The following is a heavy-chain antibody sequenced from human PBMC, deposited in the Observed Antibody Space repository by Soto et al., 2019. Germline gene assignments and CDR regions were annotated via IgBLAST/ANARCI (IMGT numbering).Heavy chain of an antibody. CDR2: IYYSGST. Sequence: QVQLQESGPGLVKPSETLSLTCTVSGGSISSYYWSWIRQPPGKGLEWIGYIYYSGSTNYNPSLKSRVTISVDTSKNQFSLKLSSVTAADTAVYYCARGSVSSGWSSNWFDPWGQGTLVTVSS. J-gene: IGHJ5*02. D-gene: IGHD6-19*01. V-gene: IGHV4-59*01. CDR1: GGSISSYY. CDR3: ARGSVSSGWSSNWFDP.